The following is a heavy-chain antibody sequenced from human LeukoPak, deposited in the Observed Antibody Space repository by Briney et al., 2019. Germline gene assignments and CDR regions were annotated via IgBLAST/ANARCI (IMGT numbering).Heavy chain of an antibody. CDR2: MFYSGST. D-gene: IGHD3-9*01. Sequence: SETLSLTCTVSGDSISSDYWNWIRQPPGKGLEWIGYMFYSGSTNYNPSLKSRVTISVDTSKNQFSLKLSSVTAADTAVYYCARGILRYFDWLSPLNWFDPWGQGTLVTVSS. CDR3: ARGILRYFDWLSPLNWFDP. V-gene: IGHV4-59*08. CDR1: GDSISSDY. J-gene: IGHJ5*02.